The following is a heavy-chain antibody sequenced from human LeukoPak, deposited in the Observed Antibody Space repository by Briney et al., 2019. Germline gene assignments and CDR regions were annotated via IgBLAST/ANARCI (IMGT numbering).Heavy chain of an antibody. D-gene: IGHD7-27*01. J-gene: IGHJ6*02. CDR1: GFTFSSYW. Sequence: GGSLRLSCAASGFTFSSYWMSWVRQAPGKGLEWVSAISGSGGSTYYADSVKGRFTISRDNSKNTLYLQMNSLRAEDTAVYYCAKDLAWAFSYYYGMDVWGQGTTVTVSS. CDR3: AKDLAWAFSYYYGMDV. CDR2: ISGSGGST. V-gene: IGHV3-23*01.